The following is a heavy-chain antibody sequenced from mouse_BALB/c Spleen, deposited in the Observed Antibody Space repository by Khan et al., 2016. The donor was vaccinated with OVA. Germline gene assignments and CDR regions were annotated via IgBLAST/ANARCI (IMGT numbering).Heavy chain of an antibody. J-gene: IGHJ2*01. Sequence: EVQLQESGPGLVKPSQSLSLTCTVTGYSITSDYAWNWIRQFPGNKLEWMGYISYSGRTSYNPSLKSRISLNRDTSKNQFFLQLNSVTTEDTATYYCARSVTITTVVATDFDYWGQGTTLTVSS. CDR1: GYSITSDYA. CDR2: ISYSGRT. CDR3: ARSVTITTVVATDFDY. D-gene: IGHD1-1*01. V-gene: IGHV3-2*02.